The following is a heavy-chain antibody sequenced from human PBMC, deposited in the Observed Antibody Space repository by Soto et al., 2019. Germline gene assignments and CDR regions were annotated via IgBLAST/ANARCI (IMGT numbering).Heavy chain of an antibody. CDR1: GFSVSNYA. J-gene: IGHJ4*02. CDR2: ISNSGST. CDR3: AKDLIDYSNYYFDY. V-gene: IGHV3-23*01. D-gene: IGHD4-4*01. Sequence: GGSLRLSSAASGFSVSNYAMSLVRQAPGKGLEWVSGISNSGSTYYADSLKGRFTISRDNSKNTLYLQMNSLRAEDTAVYYCAKDLIDYSNYYFDYWGQGNLVPV.